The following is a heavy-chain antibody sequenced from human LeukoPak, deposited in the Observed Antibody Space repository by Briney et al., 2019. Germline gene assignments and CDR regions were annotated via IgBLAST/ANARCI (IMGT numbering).Heavy chain of an antibody. D-gene: IGHD1-26*01. CDR2: TYPGDSET. CDR3: ARRYSGSYLVDY. V-gene: IGHV5-51*01. CDR1: GYSFNNYW. J-gene: IGHJ4*02. Sequence: GESLKISCKGSGYSFNNYWIGWVRQLPGKGLEWMAITYPGDSETKYSPSFQGQVTISADKSISTAYLQWSSLKASDTAMYYCARRYSGSYLVDYWGQGTLVTVSS.